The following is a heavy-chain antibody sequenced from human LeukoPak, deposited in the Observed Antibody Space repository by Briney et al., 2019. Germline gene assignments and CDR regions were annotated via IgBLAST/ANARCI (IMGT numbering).Heavy chain of an antibody. Sequence: ASVKVSCKASGYTFTSYYMHWVRQAPGQGLEWMGIINPSGGSTSYAQKFQGRVTMTRDTSTSTAYMELRSLRSDDTAVYYCAIRIVGATTHVDYWGQGTLVTVSS. D-gene: IGHD1-26*01. CDR3: AIRIVGATTHVDY. CDR1: GYTFTSYY. CDR2: INPSGGST. J-gene: IGHJ4*02. V-gene: IGHV1-46*01.